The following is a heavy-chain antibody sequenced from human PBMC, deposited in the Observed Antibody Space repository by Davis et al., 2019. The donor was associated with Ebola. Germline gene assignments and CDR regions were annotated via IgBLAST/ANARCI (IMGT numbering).Heavy chain of an antibody. V-gene: IGHV4-61*01. J-gene: IGHJ1*01. D-gene: IGHD3-22*01. CDR1: GGSVSSGSYY. CDR2: IYYSGST. Sequence: MPSETLSLTCTVSGGSVSSGSYYWSWIRQPPGKGLEWIGHIYYSGSTNYNPSLKSRVTISVDTSKNQFSLKLSSVTAADTAVYYCASGPPEYYYDSSGYYGSASYFQHWGQGTLVTVSS. CDR3: ASGPPEYYYDSSGYYGSASYFQH.